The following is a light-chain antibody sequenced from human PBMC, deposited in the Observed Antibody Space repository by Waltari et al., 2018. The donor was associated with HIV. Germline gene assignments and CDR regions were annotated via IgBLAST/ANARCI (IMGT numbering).Light chain of an antibody. J-gene: IGKJ4*01. Sequence: EIVMTQSPATLSVSPVEQVTLSCRARQSISSNLAWYQQKPGQPPGLLIYDASTRANDIPARFSGSGSGTDFTLTIISLQSEDYAIYYCHQNYGWPVTFGGGTKVEVK. CDR3: HQNYGWPVT. CDR2: DAS. CDR1: QSISSN. V-gene: IGKV3-15*01.